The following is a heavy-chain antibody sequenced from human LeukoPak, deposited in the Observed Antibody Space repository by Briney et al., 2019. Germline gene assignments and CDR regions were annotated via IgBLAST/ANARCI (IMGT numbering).Heavy chain of an antibody. CDR2: IHYSGCT. CDR1: GRSISGYY. J-gene: IGHJ6*03. Sequence: SETLSLTCTVSGRSISGYYWSWIRQPPGKGLEWVGYIHYSGCTNYNPSLKSRVTISIDTSKNQFSLKLSSVTAADTAVYYCARTQEAGYSSGYYYYYMDVWGKGTTVTISS. V-gene: IGHV4-59*01. CDR3: ARTQEAGYSSGYYYYYMDV. D-gene: IGHD6-19*01.